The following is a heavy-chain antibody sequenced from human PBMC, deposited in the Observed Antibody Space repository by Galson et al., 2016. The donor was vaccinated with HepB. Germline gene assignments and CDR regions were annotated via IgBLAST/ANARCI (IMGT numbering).Heavy chain of an antibody. D-gene: IGHD4-17*01. V-gene: IGHV3-33*01. CDR1: GFTFSNYG. Sequence: SLRLSCAASGFTFSNYGMEWVRQAPGKGLEWVAIIWFDASNKYYGDSVKGRFTISRDNSKNTLYLQMNSLRAEDTAFYYCARQNRRTMVTSPLDYWGQGTLVTVSS. J-gene: IGHJ4*02. CDR2: IWFDASNK. CDR3: ARQNRRTMVTSPLDY.